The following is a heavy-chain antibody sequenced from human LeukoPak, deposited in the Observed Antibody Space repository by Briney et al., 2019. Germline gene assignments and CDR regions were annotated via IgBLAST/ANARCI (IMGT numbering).Heavy chain of an antibody. D-gene: IGHD6-19*01. Sequence: GESLKISCKGSGYSFTNYWIGWVRQMPGKGLEWMGIIYPGDSDTRYSPSFQGQVTISADKSISTAYLQWSSLKASDTAMYYCARRIAMAGTRYNWFDSWGQGTLVTVSS. J-gene: IGHJ5*01. CDR3: ARRIAMAGTRYNWFDS. V-gene: IGHV5-51*01. CDR1: GYSFTNYW. CDR2: IYPGDSDT.